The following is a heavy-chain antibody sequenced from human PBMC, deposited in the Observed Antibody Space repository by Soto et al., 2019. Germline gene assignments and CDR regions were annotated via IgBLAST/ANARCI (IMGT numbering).Heavy chain of an antibody. CDR3: ARHGIDFWSGYYSGWFDP. D-gene: IGHD3-3*01. CDR2: LYHSGST. CDR1: GGSISSGGYS. V-gene: IGHV4-30-2*01. Sequence: QLQLQESGSGLVKPSQTLSLTCAVSGGSISSGGYSWSWIRQPPGKGLEWIGYLYHSGSTYYNPSLKSRVTRSVDRSKNQCSLKQSSVTAADTAVYYCARHGIDFWSGYYSGWFDPWGQGTLVTVSS. J-gene: IGHJ5*02.